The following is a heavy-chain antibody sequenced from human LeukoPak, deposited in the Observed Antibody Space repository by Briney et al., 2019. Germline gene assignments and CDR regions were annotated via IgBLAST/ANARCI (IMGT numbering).Heavy chain of an antibody. V-gene: IGHV1-69*13. CDR2: IIPIFGTA. D-gene: IGHD5-24*01. Sequence: GASVKVSCKASGYTFTNYGISWVRQAPGQGLEWMGGIIPIFGTANYAQKFQGRVTITADESTSTAYMELSSLRSEDTAVYFCARVRDGYNDAFDIWGQGTMVTVS. J-gene: IGHJ3*02. CDR1: GYTFTNYG. CDR3: ARVRDGYNDAFDI.